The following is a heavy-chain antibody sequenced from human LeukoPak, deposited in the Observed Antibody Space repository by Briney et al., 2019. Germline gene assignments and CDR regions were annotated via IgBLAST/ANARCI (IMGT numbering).Heavy chain of an antibody. V-gene: IGHV1-18*01. Sequence: ASVKVSCKASGYTFTSYGISWVRQAPGQGLEWMGWISAYNGNTNYAQKLQGRVTMTTDTSTSTAYMELRSLRSDDTAVYYCARDVRYYYDSSGYYGFDYWGQRTLVTVSS. CDR2: ISAYNGNT. CDR3: ARDVRYYYDSSGYYGFDY. D-gene: IGHD3-22*01. J-gene: IGHJ4*02. CDR1: GYTFTSYG.